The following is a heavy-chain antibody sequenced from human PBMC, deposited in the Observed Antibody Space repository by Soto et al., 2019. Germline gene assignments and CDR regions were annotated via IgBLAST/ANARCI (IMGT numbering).Heavy chain of an antibody. Sequence: GGSLRLSCAASGFTFSSYAMHWVRQAPGKGLEWVAVISYDGSNKYYADSVKGRFTISRDNSKNTLYLQMNSLRAEDTAVYYCARGPSPERFLEWLPVDYWGQGTLVTVSS. D-gene: IGHD3-3*01. V-gene: IGHV3-30-3*01. CDR1: GFTFSSYA. CDR3: ARGPSPERFLEWLPVDY. CDR2: ISYDGSNK. J-gene: IGHJ4*02.